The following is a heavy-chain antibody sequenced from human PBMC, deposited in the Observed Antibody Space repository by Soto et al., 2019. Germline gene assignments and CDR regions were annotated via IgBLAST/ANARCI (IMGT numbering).Heavy chain of an antibody. D-gene: IGHD3-10*01. CDR1: GGSFSNYG. CDR3: ARESHEIEGVSVSVLGPFNWFDP. CDR2: INPVFGPA. V-gene: IGHV1-69*06. Sequence: QVQLVQSGAEVKKPGSSVRVSCKTSGGSFSNYGISWVRQAPGQGLEWMGEINPVFGPANYARKFQGRLTTSADRSTSNAYMDLDSLTTAATAVYYCARESHEIEGVSVSVLGPFNWFDPWGQGTLVTVTS. J-gene: IGHJ5*02.